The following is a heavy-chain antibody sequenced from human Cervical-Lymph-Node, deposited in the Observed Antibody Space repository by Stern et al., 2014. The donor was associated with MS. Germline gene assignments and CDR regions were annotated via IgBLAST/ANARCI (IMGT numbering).Heavy chain of an antibody. CDR2: IYPGDSDT. V-gene: IGHV5-51*03. Sequence: EVQLVESGAEVKKPGESLKISCKGSGYSFTRYWIGWVRQMPGKRLEWMGFIYPGDSDTRSSPSFQGQVTISVDKFISTAHLQWSSLKASDPAMYYCASSSMGATGAFDYWGQGTLLTVSS. CDR3: ASSSMGATGAFDY. CDR1: GYSFTRYW. J-gene: IGHJ4*02. D-gene: IGHD1-26*01.